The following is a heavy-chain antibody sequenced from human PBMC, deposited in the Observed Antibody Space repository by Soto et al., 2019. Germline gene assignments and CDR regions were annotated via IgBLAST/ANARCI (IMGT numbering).Heavy chain of an antibody. Sequence: QVQLVQSGAEVKKPGASVKVSCKASGYTFTSYGISWVRQAPGQGLEWMGWISAYNGNTNYAQKLQGRVTMTTDTSTSTGYMGLRSLRSDDTAVYYCAIGVHQLLYHWYFDLWGRGTLVTVSS. D-gene: IGHD2-2*02. CDR1: GYTFTSYG. J-gene: IGHJ2*01. CDR2: ISAYNGNT. CDR3: AIGVHQLLYHWYFDL. V-gene: IGHV1-18*01.